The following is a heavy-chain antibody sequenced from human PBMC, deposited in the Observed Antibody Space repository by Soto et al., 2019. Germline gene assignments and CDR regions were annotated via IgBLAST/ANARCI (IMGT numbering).Heavy chain of an antibody. CDR1: GFTFSNAW. CDR3: TTELGYCSGGSCYWGGGHYYYYMDV. Sequence: EVQLVESGGGLVKPGGSLRLSCAASGFTFSNAWMSWVRQAPGKGLEWVGRIKSKTDGGTTDYAAPVKGRFTISRDNSKNTLYLQMNSLKTEDTAVYYCTTELGYCSGGSCYWGGGHYYYYMDVWGKGTTVTVSS. CDR2: IKSKTDGGTT. J-gene: IGHJ6*03. V-gene: IGHV3-15*01. D-gene: IGHD2-15*01.